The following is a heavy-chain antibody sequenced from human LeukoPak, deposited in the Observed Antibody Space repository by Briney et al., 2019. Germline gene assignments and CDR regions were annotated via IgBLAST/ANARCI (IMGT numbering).Heavy chain of an antibody. Sequence: KPSETLSLTCTVSGGSISSSSYYWGWIRQPPGKGLEWIGSIYYSGSTYYNPSLKSRVTISVDTSKNQFSLKLSSVTAADTAVYYCARRRAFAGYCSSTSCLGDAFDIWGQGTMVTVSS. CDR3: ARRRAFAGYCSSTSCLGDAFDI. CDR1: GGSISSSSYY. J-gene: IGHJ3*02. CDR2: IYYSGST. D-gene: IGHD2-2*03. V-gene: IGHV4-39*01.